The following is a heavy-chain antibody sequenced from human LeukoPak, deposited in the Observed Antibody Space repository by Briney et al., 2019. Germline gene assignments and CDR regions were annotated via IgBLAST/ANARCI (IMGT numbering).Heavy chain of an antibody. D-gene: IGHD5-18*01. CDR3: ARDFRRLPFFVDY. CDR2: IIPIFGTA. Sequence: SVKVSCKASGGTFSSYAISWVRQAPGQGLEWMGGIIPIFGTANYAQKFQGRVTITADESTSTAYMELSSLRSDDTAVYYCARDFRRLPFFVDYWGQGTLVTVSS. V-gene: IGHV1-69*13. J-gene: IGHJ4*02. CDR1: GGTFSSYA.